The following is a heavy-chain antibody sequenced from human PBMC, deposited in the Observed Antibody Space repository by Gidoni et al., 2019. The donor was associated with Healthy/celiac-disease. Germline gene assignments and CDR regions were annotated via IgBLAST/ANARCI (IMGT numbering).Heavy chain of an antibody. CDR3: AKDGNYGDYGEYAFDI. CDR2: ISGSGGST. D-gene: IGHD4-17*01. Sequence: EVQLLESGGGLVQPGGSLRLSCAASGFTFSSYAMSWVRQAPGKGLEWVSAISGSGGSTYYADSVKGRFTISRDNSKNTLYLQMNSLRAEDTAVYYCAKDGNYGDYGEYAFDIWGQGTMVTVSS. V-gene: IGHV3-23*01. J-gene: IGHJ3*02. CDR1: GFTFSSYA.